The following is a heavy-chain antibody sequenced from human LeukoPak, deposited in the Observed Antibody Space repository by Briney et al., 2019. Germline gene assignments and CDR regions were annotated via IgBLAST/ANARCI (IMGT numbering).Heavy chain of an antibody. D-gene: IGHD6-25*01. Sequence: PGGSLRLSCAASGFTFSSYATHWVRQAPGKGLEWVAVISYDGSNKYYADSVKGRFTISRDNSKNTLYLQMNSLRAEDTAVYYCARSTASDAFDIWGQGTMVTVSS. CDR2: ISYDGSNK. J-gene: IGHJ3*02. CDR1: GFTFSSYA. V-gene: IGHV3-30-3*01. CDR3: ARSTASDAFDI.